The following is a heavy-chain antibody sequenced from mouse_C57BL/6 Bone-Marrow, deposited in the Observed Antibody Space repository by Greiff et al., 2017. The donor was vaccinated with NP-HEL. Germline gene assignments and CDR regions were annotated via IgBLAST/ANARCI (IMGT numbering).Heavy chain of an antibody. Sequence: EVQLQQSGPELVKPGASVKIPCKASGYTFTDYNMDWVKQSHGKSLEWIGDINPNNGGTIYNQKFKGKATLTVAKSSSTAYMELRSLTSEDTAVYYCARQGLKLRFSYAMDYWGQGTSVTVSS. V-gene: IGHV1-18*01. CDR2: INPNNGGT. J-gene: IGHJ4*01. CDR3: ARQGLKLRFSYAMDY. CDR1: GYTFTDYN. D-gene: IGHD3-2*02.